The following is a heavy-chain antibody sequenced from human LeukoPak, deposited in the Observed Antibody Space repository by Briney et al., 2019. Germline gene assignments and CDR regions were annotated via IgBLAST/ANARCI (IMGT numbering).Heavy chain of an antibody. CDR2: ISGSGGST. V-gene: IGHV3-23*01. Sequence: GGSLRLSCAASGFTFSSYAMSWVRQAPGKGLEWVSAISGSGGSTYYADSVNGRFTISRDNSKNTLYLQMNSLRAEDTAVYYCAKVVTMIVVVTYNDYWGQGTLVTVSS. J-gene: IGHJ4*02. D-gene: IGHD3-22*01. CDR3: AKVVTMIVVVTYNDY. CDR1: GFTFSSYA.